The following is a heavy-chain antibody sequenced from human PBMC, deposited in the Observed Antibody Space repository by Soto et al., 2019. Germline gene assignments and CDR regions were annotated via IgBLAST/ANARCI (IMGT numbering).Heavy chain of an antibody. D-gene: IGHD5-12*01. CDR3: AREWSVANPGY. CDR1: GFTFINYS. J-gene: IGHJ4*02. V-gene: IGHV3-30-3*01. Sequence: PGGSLRLSCAASGFTFINYSMHFFRHSPGKGLEWVAVISKDGDKKYYADSVKGRFTISRDNSKNTLYLQMNSLRPEDTAVHYCAREWSVANPGYWGQGTQVTVSS. CDR2: ISKDGDKK.